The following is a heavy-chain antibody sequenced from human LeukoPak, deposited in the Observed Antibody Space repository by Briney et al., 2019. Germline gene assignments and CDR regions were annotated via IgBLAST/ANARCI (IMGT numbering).Heavy chain of an antibody. Sequence: GGSLRLSCAASGFTFSSYSMNWVRQAPGKGLEWVSSISSSSSYIYYADSVKGRFTISRDNAKNSLYLQMNSLRAEDTAVYYCARDRDCYDSSGYYYVNWGQGTLVTVSS. CDR3: ARDRDCYDSSGYYYVN. D-gene: IGHD3-22*01. J-gene: IGHJ4*02. CDR1: GFTFSSYS. V-gene: IGHV3-21*01. CDR2: ISSSSSYI.